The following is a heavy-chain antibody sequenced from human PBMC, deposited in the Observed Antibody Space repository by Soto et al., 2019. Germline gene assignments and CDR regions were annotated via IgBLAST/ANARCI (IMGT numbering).Heavy chain of an antibody. Sequence: SETLSLTCTVSGGSISSGGYYWSWIRQPPGKGLEWIGYIYYSGSTNYNPSLKSRVTISVDTPKNKFSLKLTSVTAADTAVYYLAKGSGTIGPGGQEPLVTVSS. J-gene: IGHJ5*02. D-gene: IGHD3-10*01. CDR3: AKGSGTIGP. CDR1: GGSISSGGYY. V-gene: IGHV4-61*08. CDR2: IYYSGST.